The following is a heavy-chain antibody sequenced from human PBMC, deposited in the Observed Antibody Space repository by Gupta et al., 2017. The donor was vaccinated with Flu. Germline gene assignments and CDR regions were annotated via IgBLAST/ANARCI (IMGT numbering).Heavy chain of an antibody. CDR2: IYHSGST. CDR3: ARSITMIVVVIDGDAFDI. CDR1: GYSISSGYY. D-gene: IGHD3-22*01. Sequence: QVQLQESGPGLVKPSETLSLTCAVSGYSISSGYYWGWIRQPPGKGLEWIGSIYHSGSTYYNPSLKSRVTISVDTSKNQFSLKLSSVTAADTAVYYCARSITMIVVVIDGDAFDIWGQGTMVTVSS. V-gene: IGHV4-38-2*01. J-gene: IGHJ3*02.